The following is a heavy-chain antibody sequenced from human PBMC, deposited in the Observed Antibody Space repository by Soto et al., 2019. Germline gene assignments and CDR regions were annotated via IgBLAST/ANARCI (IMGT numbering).Heavy chain of an antibody. J-gene: IGHJ6*02. CDR3: VQSRCGGDCLQSYSSHSYYGLDV. D-gene: IGHD2-21*01. CDR1: GFSLSTTGVG. CDR2: IYWDDDK. V-gene: IGHV2-5*02. Sequence: QITLKESGPTLVKPTQTLTLTCTFSGFSLSTTGVGVGWIRQPPGKALEWLALIYWDDDKRYNPSLKSRLTITKDPSKNQVVRTMTHIDPVDPSTYYCVQSRCGGDCLQSYSSHSYYGLDVWGQGTTVTVSS.